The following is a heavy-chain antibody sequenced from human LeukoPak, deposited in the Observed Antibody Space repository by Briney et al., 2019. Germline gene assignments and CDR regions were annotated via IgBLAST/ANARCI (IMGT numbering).Heavy chain of an antibody. CDR1: GFTFSSYG. D-gene: IGHD5-12*01. V-gene: IGHV3-23*01. CDR2: ISGSGGST. Sequence: GGTLRLSCAASGFTFSSYGMSWVRQAPGKGLEWVSAISGSGGSTYYADSVKGRFTISRDNSKNTLYLQMNSLRAEDTAVYYCAKASGYSGPSYFDYWGQGTLVTVSS. J-gene: IGHJ4*02. CDR3: AKASGYSGPSYFDY.